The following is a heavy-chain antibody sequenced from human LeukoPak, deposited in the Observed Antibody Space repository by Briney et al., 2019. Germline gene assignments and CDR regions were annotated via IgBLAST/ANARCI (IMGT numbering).Heavy chain of an antibody. V-gene: IGHV4-59*01. CDR3: ARGVDYDFWSGTLFDP. CDR2: IYYSGST. CDR1: GGSISSYY. D-gene: IGHD3-3*01. J-gene: IGHJ5*02. Sequence: SETLSLTCTVSGGSISSYYWSWIRQPPGKGLEWIGYIYYSGSTNYNPSLKSRVTISVDTSKNQFSLNLNSVTAADTAVYYCARGVDYDFWSGTLFDPWGQGTLVSVST.